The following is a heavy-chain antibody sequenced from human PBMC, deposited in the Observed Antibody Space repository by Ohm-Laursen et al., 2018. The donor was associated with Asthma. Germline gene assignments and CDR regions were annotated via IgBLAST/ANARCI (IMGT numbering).Heavy chain of an antibody. D-gene: IGHD6-6*01. CDR1: GGTFSSYA. J-gene: IGHJ5*02. CDR3: ARDGPIAARPGVWFDP. V-gene: IGHV1-69*10. CDR2: IIPIFGIA. Sequence: GASVKVSCKASGGTFSSYAISWVRQAPGQGLEWMGGIIPIFGIANYAQKFQGRVTITADKSTSTAYMELSSLRSEDTAVYYCARDGPIAARPGVWFDPWGQGTLVTVSS.